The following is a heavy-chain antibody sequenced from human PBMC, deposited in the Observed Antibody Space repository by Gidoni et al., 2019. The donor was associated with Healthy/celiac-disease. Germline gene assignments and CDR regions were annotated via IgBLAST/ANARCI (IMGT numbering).Heavy chain of an antibody. V-gene: IGHV3-30*18. Sequence: QVQLVESGGGVVEPGRSLSISCAASGFTFGSYGMHWVRQAPGKGLEWVAVISYDGSNKYSADSVKGRFTISRDNSKNTLYLQMNSLRAEDTAVYYCAKEGTIFGVVIIRALDYYYGMDVWGQGTTVTVSS. CDR3: AKEGTIFGVVIIRALDYYYGMDV. J-gene: IGHJ6*02. D-gene: IGHD3-3*01. CDR2: ISYDGSNK. CDR1: GFTFGSYG.